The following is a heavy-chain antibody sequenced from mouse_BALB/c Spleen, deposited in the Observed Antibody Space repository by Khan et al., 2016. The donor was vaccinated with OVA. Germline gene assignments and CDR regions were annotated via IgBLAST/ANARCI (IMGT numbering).Heavy chain of an antibody. D-gene: IGHD4-1*01. CDR2: INPDNAGT. Sequence: VQLQQSGPELVEPGASVKMSCKTSGYTFTNYVMHWVKQKPGQGLEWIAYINPDNAGTRYNEKFKGKATLTSDISSTTAYMELSSLPSEDSAGYYCAREASSWDFSFPYWGQGTLVTVSA. J-gene: IGHJ3*01. V-gene: IGHV1S136*01. CDR3: AREASSWDFSFPY. CDR1: GYTFTNYV.